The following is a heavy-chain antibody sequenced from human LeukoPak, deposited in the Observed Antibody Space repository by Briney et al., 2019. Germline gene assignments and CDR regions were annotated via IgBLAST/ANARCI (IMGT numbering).Heavy chain of an antibody. CDR3: ARDELRTGAFDI. CDR2: ISSSGTPT. J-gene: IGHJ3*02. V-gene: IGHV3-48*04. Sequence: GGSLRLSCAASGFTFSSYSMNWVRQAPGKGLEWVSYISSSGTPTYYGDSMKGRFSISRDNAKNSLYLQMNSLRVEDTAVYYCARDELRTGAFDIWGQGTMVTVSS. CDR1: GFTFSSYS. D-gene: IGHD1-7*01.